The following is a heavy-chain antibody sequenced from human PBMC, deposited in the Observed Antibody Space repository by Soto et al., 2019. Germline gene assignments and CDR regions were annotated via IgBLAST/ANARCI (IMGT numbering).Heavy chain of an antibody. D-gene: IGHD3-10*01. V-gene: IGHV1-2*04. J-gene: IGHJ4*02. CDR3: ARVSPNYGSGSYSY. CDR2: INPNSGGT. Sequence: QVQLVQSGAEVKKPGASVKVSCKASGYTFTGYYMHWVRQAPGQGLEWMGWINPNSGGTNYAEKFQGWVTMTRDTSSSTAYMELSRLRSDDTAVYYCARVSPNYGSGSYSYWGQGTLVTVSS. CDR1: GYTFTGYY.